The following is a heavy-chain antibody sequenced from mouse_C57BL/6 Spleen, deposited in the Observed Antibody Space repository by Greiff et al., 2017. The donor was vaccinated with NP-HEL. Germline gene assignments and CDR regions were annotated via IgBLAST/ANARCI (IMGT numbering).Heavy chain of an antibody. CDR3: AGDGYLSWFAY. D-gene: IGHD2-3*01. CDR1: GFTFSSYA. CDR2: ISDGGSYT. J-gene: IGHJ3*01. V-gene: IGHV5-4*03. Sequence: EVMLVESGGGLVKPGGSLKLSCAASGFTFSSYAMSWVRQTPEKRLEWVATISDGGSYTYYPDNVKGRFTISRDNAKNNLYLQMGHLKSEDTAMYYCAGDGYLSWFAYWGQGTLVTVSA.